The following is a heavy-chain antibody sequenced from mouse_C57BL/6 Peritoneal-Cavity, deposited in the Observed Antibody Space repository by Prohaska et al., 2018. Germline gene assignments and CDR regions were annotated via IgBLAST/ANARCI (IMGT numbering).Heavy chain of an antibody. D-gene: IGHD2-1*01. V-gene: IGHV1-61*01. CDR2: IYPSDSET. J-gene: IGHJ4*01. Sequence: QVQLQQPGAELVRPGSSVKLSCKASGYTFISYWMDWVKQRPGQGLEWIGNIYPSDSETHYNQKFKDKATLTVDKSSSTAYMQLSSLTSGDSAVYYCACNYDAMDYWGQGTSVTVSS. CDR3: ACNYDAMDY. CDR1: GYTFISYW.